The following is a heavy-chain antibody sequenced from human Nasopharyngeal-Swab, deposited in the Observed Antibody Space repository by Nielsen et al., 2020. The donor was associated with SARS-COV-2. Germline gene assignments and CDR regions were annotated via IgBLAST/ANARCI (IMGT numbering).Heavy chain of an antibody. Sequence: GESLKISCAASGFTFSSYSMNWVRQAPGKGLEWLSYISASSIGGSSSVIYYADSVKGRFTTSRDNAKNSMYLEMNSLRAEDTAVYYCARDRWLVQDSYFYMDVWGKGITVTVSS. V-gene: IGHV3-48*04. CDR2: ISASSIGGSSSVI. CDR3: ARDRWLVQDSYFYMDV. J-gene: IGHJ6*03. D-gene: IGHD6-19*01. CDR1: GFTFSSYS.